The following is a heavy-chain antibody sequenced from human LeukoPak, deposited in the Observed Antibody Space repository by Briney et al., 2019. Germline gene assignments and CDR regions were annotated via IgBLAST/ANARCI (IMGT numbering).Heavy chain of an antibody. Sequence: GASVKVSCKASGYTFTSYDINWERQATGQGLEWMGWMNPNSGSTGYAQKFQGRVTITRNTSISTAYMELSGLRSEGTAVYYCARGRSTGYPYYFEYWGQGTLVTVSS. CDR2: MNPNSGST. J-gene: IGHJ4*02. CDR3: ARGRSTGYPYYFEY. CDR1: GYTFTSYD. V-gene: IGHV1-8*03. D-gene: IGHD5-12*01.